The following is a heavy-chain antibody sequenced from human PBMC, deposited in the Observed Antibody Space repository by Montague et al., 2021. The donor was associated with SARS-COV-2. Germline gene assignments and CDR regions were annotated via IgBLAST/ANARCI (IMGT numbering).Heavy chain of an antibody. CDR3: AQMTTMTYPYYYYYGMDV. D-gene: IGHD4-17*01. CDR1: GFSLSTSGMC. Sequence: PALVKPTQTLTLTCTFSGFSLSTSGMCVSWIRQPPGKALEWLALIDWDDDKYYSTSLKTRLTISKDTSKNQVVLTMTNMDPVDTATYYCAQMTTMTYPYYYYYGMDVWGQGTTVTVSS. V-gene: IGHV2-70*01. CDR2: IDWDDDK. J-gene: IGHJ6*02.